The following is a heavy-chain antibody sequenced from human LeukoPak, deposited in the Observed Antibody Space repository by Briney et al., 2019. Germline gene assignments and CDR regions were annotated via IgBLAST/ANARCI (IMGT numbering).Heavy chain of an antibody. CDR3: ATTYYDFWSGPYGMDV. CDR2: ISSSSSYI. J-gene: IGHJ6*02. D-gene: IGHD3-3*01. V-gene: IGHV3-21*01. Sequence: GGSLRLSCAASGFTFSSYSMNWVRQAPGKGLEWVSSISSSSSYIYYADSVKGRFTISRDNAKNSLYLQMNSLRAEDMAVYYCATTYYDFWSGPYGMDVWGQGTTVTVSS. CDR1: GFTFSSYS.